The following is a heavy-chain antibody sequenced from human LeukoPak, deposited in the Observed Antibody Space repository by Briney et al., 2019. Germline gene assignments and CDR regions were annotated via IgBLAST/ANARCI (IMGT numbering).Heavy chain of an antibody. CDR2: IKSKTGGGTT. J-gene: IGHJ5*02. Sequence: PGGSLRLSCSASEFTLRDAWMNWVRQASGKGLEWVARIKSKTGGGTTDYAAPVKGRFTISRDDSKNTLYLQMDNLRTEDTAVYYRTKDSGPRNYVGFDPWGQGTLVAVSS. D-gene: IGHD4-11*01. V-gene: IGHV3-15*01. CDR1: EFTLRDAW. CDR3: TKDSGPRNYVGFDP.